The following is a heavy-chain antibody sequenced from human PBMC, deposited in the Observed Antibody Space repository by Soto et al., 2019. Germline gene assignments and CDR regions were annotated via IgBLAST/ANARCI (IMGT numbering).Heavy chain of an antibody. CDR1: GFTFSDHY. V-gene: IGHV3-72*01. J-gene: IGHJ4*02. CDR2: TRNKANSYTT. CDR3: ARVIMITFGGVIVGYYFDY. Sequence: GGSLRLSCAASGFTFSDHYMDWVRQAPGKGLEWVGRTRNKANSYTTEYAASVKGRFTISRDDSKNSLYLQMNSLKTEDTAVYYCARVIMITFGGVIVGYYFDYWGQGTLVTVSS. D-gene: IGHD3-16*02.